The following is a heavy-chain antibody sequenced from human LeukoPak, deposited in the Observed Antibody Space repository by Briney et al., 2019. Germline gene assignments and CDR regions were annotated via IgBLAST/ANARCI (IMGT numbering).Heavy chain of an antibody. D-gene: IGHD2-15*01. J-gene: IGHJ4*02. CDR2: IYSRGNI. V-gene: IGHV3-53*04. Sequence: GGSLRLSCAASGFTVSSNYMSWVRQAPGKGLEWVSVIYSRGNIYYADSVKGRFTISRHNSKNTLYLQMNSLRPEDTAVYYWATAYWPLGFDYWGQGTLVTVSS. CDR3: ATAYWPLGFDY. CDR1: GFTVSSNY.